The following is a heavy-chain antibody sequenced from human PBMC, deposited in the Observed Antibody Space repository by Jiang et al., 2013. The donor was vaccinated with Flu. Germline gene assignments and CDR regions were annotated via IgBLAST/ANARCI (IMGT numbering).Heavy chain of an antibody. CDR2: IYHSGNT. J-gene: IGHJ5*02. CDR3: ARGRRDGYNYTPDNWFDP. CDR1: GGSITSTNW. D-gene: IGHD5-24*01. Sequence: GSGLVKPSGTLSLTCAVSGGSITSTNWWNWVRQPPGKGLEWIGEIYHSGNTNYNSSLKSRVTISVDKSKNQLSLKLTSVTAADTAVYYCARGRRDGYNYTPDNWFDPWGREPWSTVSS. V-gene: IGHV4-4*02.